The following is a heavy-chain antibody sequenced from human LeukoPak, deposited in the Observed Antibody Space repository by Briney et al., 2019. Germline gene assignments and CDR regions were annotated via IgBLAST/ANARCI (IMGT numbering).Heavy chain of an antibody. CDR3: ACNDYGDYDYFDY. CDR1: GGSFSGYY. V-gene: IGHV4-34*01. CDR2: IYHSGST. Sequence: SETLSLTCAVYGGSFSGYYWSWIRQPPGKELEWIGEIYHSGSTNYNPSLKSRVTISVDKSKNQFSLKLSSVTAADTAVYYCACNDYGDYDYFDYWGQGTLVTVSS. D-gene: IGHD4-17*01. J-gene: IGHJ4*02.